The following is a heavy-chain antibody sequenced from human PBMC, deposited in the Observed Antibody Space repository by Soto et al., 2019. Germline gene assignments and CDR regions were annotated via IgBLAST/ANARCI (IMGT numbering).Heavy chain of an antibody. Sequence: EVELVESGGGLVQPGGSLRLSCAASGFTFSSYDMHWVRQVTGKGLKWVSAIGAAGDTYYPDSVKGRFTISRENAKNSLYLQMNSLRAEDTAVYYCASGGWGSSWYEGGSRIDYWGQGTLVTVSS. CDR1: GFTFSSYD. CDR3: ASGGWGSSWYEGGSRIDY. CDR2: IGAAGDT. V-gene: IGHV3-13*01. J-gene: IGHJ4*02. D-gene: IGHD6-13*01.